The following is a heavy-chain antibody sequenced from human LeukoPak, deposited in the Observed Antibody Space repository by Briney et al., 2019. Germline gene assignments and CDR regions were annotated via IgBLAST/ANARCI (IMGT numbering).Heavy chain of an antibody. Sequence: SVTVSCKASGGTFSSYAISWVRQAPGQGLEWMGGIIPIFGTANYAQKFQGRVTITTDESTSTAYMELSSLRSEDTAVYYCARDMGYCSGGSCYNWFDPWGQGTLVTVSS. J-gene: IGHJ5*02. CDR2: IIPIFGTA. D-gene: IGHD2-15*01. V-gene: IGHV1-69*05. CDR1: GGTFSSYA. CDR3: ARDMGYCSGGSCYNWFDP.